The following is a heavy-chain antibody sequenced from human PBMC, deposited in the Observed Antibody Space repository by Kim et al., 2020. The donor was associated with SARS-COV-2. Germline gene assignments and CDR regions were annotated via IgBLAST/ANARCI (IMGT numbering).Heavy chain of an antibody. Sequence: GGSLRLSCVASGFTLGNYWMAWVRQAPGKGLEWLTNINQDGTTRNSVDSVKGRFTISRDNAKNSVYLQLDSLRAEDAAMYYCARDVGTGRHDCWGQGTLV. J-gene: IGHJ4*02. CDR3: ARDVGTGRHDC. D-gene: IGHD1-26*01. CDR2: INQDGTTR. CDR1: GFTLGNYW. V-gene: IGHV3-7*01.